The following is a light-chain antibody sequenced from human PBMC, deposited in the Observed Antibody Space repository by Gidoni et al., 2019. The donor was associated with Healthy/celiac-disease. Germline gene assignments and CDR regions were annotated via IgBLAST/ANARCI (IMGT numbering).Light chain of an antibody. Sequence: EIVLPQSPGTLSLSPGERATLSCRASQSVSSSYLAWYQQKPGQAPRLLIYGASSRATGIPDRFSGIGSGTDFTLTISRLEPEDFAVYYCQQYGSSPWTFGQGTKVEIK. CDR1: QSVSSSY. CDR2: GAS. V-gene: IGKV3-20*01. CDR3: QQYGSSPWT. J-gene: IGKJ1*01.